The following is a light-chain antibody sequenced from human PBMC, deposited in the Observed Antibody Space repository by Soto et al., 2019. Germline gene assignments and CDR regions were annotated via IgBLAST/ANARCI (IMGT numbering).Light chain of an antibody. J-gene: IGKJ4*01. V-gene: IGKV3-20*01. Sequence: VLTQSPGTLSLSPGERATLSCRASQSVNNNYLAWYQQKPGQSPRLLIYGASIRATVIPDRFSGSGSGTDFTLTISRLEPEDSAVYYCQQHSRSITFGGGTKVDIK. CDR1: QSVNNNY. CDR3: QQHSRSIT. CDR2: GAS.